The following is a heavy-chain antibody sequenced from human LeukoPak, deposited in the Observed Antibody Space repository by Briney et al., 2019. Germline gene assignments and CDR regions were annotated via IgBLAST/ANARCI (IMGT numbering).Heavy chain of an antibody. CDR1: GGTFSSYA. D-gene: IGHD3-16*01. CDR3: ARGPRIDYYDYVWGSSYGMDV. Sequence: ASVKVSCKASGGTFSSYAISWVRQATGQGLEWMGWMNPNSGNTGYAQKFQGRVTMTRNTSISTAYMELSSLRSEDTAVYYCARGPRIDYYDYVWGSSYGMDVWGQGTTVTVSS. CDR2: MNPNSGNT. J-gene: IGHJ6*02. V-gene: IGHV1-8*02.